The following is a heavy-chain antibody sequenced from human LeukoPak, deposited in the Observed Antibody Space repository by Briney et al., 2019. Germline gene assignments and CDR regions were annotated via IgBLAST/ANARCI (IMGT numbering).Heavy chain of an antibody. V-gene: IGHV6-1*01. J-gene: IGHJ6*02. D-gene: IGHD6-19*01. CDR2: TYYRSKWYN. CDR3: VRQYSSGWSYYYGMDV. CDR1: GDSVSSNSAA. Sequence: SQTLSLTCAISGDSVSSNSAAWHWIRQSPSRGLEWLGRTYYRSKWYNDYAESVKGRITINPDTSKNQFSLRLNSVTPEDTAVYYCVRQYSSGWSYYYGMDVWGQGTTVTVSS.